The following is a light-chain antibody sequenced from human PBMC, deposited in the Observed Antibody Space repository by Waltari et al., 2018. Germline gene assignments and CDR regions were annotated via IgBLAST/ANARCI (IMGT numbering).Light chain of an antibody. V-gene: IGKV3-20*01. Sequence: EVVLTQSPGTLSLSPGEQATLSCRASQSLTKRYLTWYQQKPGQAPRLLIYGASSRAAGIPDRCSGRGSGTDFTLTINRLEPDDFAVYYCQQYGSSILYTFGQGTKLEIK. CDR3: QQYGSSILYT. J-gene: IGKJ2*01. CDR1: QSLTKRY. CDR2: GAS.